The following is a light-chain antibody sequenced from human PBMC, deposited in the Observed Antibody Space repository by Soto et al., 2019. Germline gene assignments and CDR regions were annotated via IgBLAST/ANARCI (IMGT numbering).Light chain of an antibody. CDR1: QTFGSY. J-gene: IGKJ1*01. CDR3: QQYNSYSEA. Sequence: IQMTQSPSSLSASVGDRVTITCRASQTFGSYLNGXQQKPGKAPKLLIYDASSLESGVPSRFSGRGSGTEFTLTISSLQPDDFATYYCQQYNSYSEAFGQGTKVDIK. V-gene: IGKV1-5*01. CDR2: DAS.